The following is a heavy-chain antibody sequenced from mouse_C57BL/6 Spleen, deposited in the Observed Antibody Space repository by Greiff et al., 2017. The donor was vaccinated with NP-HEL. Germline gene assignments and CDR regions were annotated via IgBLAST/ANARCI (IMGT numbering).Heavy chain of an antibody. Sequence: DVKLVESGAELVKPGASVNLSSPASGFNIKDSYMHWVKRRTEQGLEWIGRIDPEDGETKYAPKFQGKATITADTSSNTAYLQLSSLTSEDTAVYYCAWGYDFDYWGQGTTLTVSS. CDR2: IDPEDGET. CDR1: GFNIKDSY. D-gene: IGHD2-2*01. J-gene: IGHJ2*01. CDR3: AWGYDFDY. V-gene: IGHV14-2*01.